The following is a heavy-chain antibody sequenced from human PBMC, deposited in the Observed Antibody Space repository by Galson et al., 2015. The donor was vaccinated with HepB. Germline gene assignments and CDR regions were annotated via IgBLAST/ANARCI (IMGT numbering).Heavy chain of an antibody. V-gene: IGHV3-33*01. CDR2: IWYDGSNK. CDR1: GSTFSSYG. Sequence: SLRLSCAASGSTFSSYGMHWVRQAPGKGLEWVAVIWYDGSNKYYADSVKGRFTISRDNSKNTLYLQMNSLRDEDTAVYYCARDWAGYYDATGYQGYWGQGTLVTVSS. D-gene: IGHD3-22*01. CDR3: ARDWAGYYDATGYQGY. J-gene: IGHJ4*02.